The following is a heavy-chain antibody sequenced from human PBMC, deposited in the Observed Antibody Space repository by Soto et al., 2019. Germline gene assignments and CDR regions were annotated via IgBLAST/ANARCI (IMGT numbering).Heavy chain of an antibody. CDR1: GFPFAPST. D-gene: IGHD2-21*02. CDR2: ISVSVGST. V-gene: IGHV3-23*01. CDR3: AKRDVPHSTSNAYFYDH. Sequence: EVQLLQSGGGLVQPGGSLTLSCGVSGFPFAPSTMSWVRQAPGKGLEWVSTISVSVGSTYPADSVQGRFTVSSDISDNTLFLRMTSLTADDTAVYFCAKRDVPHSTSNAYFYDHWGRGVLVTVSS. J-gene: IGHJ4*02.